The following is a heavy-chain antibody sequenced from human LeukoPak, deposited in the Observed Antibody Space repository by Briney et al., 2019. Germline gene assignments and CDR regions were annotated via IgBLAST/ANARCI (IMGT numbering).Heavy chain of an antibody. CDR2: ISSSSSTI. CDR1: GFTFSSYS. D-gene: IGHD1-26*01. V-gene: IGHV3-48*02. CDR3: ARADTYIVGARHFDY. J-gene: IGHJ4*02. Sequence: PGGSLRLSCAASGFTFSSYSMNWVRQAPGKGLEWVSYISSSSSTIYYADSVKGRFTISRDNAKNSLYLQMNCLRDEDTAVYYCARADTYIVGARHFDYWGQGTLVTVSS.